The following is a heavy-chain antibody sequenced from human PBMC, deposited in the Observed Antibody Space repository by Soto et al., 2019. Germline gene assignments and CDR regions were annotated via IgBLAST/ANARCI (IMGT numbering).Heavy chain of an antibody. CDR2: MQPSSGRT. D-gene: IGHD1-26*01. V-gene: IGHV1-8*01. CDR1: GYSFTSLD. CDR3: ARGLTAGVDY. J-gene: IGHJ4*02. Sequence: QVQLVQSGAEVREPGASVKVSCKASGYSFTSLDINGVRQTTGQGLEWMGWMQPSSGRTGYAQKFQGRVTMTRDTSINTAYMELSSLTSDDTAFYYCARGLTAGVDYWGQGTLVTVSS.